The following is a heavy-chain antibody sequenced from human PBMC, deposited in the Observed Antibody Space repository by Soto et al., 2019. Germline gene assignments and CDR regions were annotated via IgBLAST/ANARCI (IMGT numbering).Heavy chain of an antibody. CDR3: ARGYNYGQGES. D-gene: IGHD3-10*01. CDR1: GGTFSRYA. J-gene: IGHJ5*02. Sequence: QVQLVQSGAEAKKPGSSVKVSCKASGGTFSRYAISWVRQAPGQGLEWMGGIIPMIGTAHYAQKFQGRVTITEDESTRTAYMELSSLRSEDTVVYYCARGYNYGQGESWGQGTLVTVSS. V-gene: IGHV1-69*01. CDR2: IIPMIGTA.